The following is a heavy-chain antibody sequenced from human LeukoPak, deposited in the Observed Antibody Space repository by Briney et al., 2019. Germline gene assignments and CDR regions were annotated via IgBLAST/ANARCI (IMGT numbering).Heavy chain of an antibody. J-gene: IGHJ5*02. Sequence: GGSLRLXCAASGFTFSSYAMSWVRPPPGKGLEWVSAISGRGGSTYYADSVKGRSTISRDNDKNTLYLQMNSLRAEDTAVYYCAKDQDWFDPWGQGTLVTVSS. V-gene: IGHV3-23*01. CDR2: ISGRGGST. CDR3: AKDQDWFDP. CDR1: GFTFSSYA.